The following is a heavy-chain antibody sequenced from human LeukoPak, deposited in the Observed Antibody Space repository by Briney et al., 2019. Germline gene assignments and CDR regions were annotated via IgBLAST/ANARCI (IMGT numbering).Heavy chain of an antibody. D-gene: IGHD4-23*01. J-gene: IGHJ3*02. CDR1: GFTFSSYW. CDR3: ARQLNNDGGWSDAFDI. V-gene: IGHV3-7*01. CDR2: IKQDGSEK. Sequence: GGSLRLSCAASGFTFSSYWMSWVRQAPGKGLEWVAKIKQDGSEKYYVDSVKGRFTISRDNAKNSLYLQMNSLRAEDTAVYYCARQLNNDGGWSDAFDIWGQGTMVTASS.